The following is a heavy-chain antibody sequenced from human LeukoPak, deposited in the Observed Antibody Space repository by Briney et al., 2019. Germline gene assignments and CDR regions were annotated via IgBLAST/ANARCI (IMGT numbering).Heavy chain of an antibody. V-gene: IGHV4-59*12. CDR3: ATFPEDYDILTGEDY. Sequence: PSETLSLTCTVSGGSISSYYWSWIRQPPGKGLEWIGYIYYSGSTNYNPSLKSRVTISVDTSKNQFSLKLSSVTAADTAVYYCATFPEDYDILTGEDYWGQGTLVTVSS. J-gene: IGHJ4*02. CDR1: GGSISSYY. D-gene: IGHD3-9*01. CDR2: IYYSGST.